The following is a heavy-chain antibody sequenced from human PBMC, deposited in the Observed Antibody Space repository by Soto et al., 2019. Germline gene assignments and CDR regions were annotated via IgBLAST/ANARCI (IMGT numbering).Heavy chain of an antibody. CDR3: ARYCSGGSCYSQGDVADY. CDR2: INHSGST. Sequence: SEPLSVTCAVYCGSFSGYYWSWIRQPPGKGLEWIGEINHSGSTNYNPSLKSRVTISVDTSKNQFSLKLSSVTAADTAVYYCARYCSGGSCYSQGDVADYWGQGTLVTVSA. J-gene: IGHJ4*02. CDR1: CGSFSGYY. D-gene: IGHD2-15*01. V-gene: IGHV4-34*01.